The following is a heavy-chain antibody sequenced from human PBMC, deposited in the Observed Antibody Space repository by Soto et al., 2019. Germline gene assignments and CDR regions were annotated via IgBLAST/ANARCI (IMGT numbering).Heavy chain of an antibody. CDR1: GGSISSGGYS. V-gene: IGHV4-30-2*01. CDR3: VRVPSP. Sequence: QLQLQESGSGLVKPSQTLSLTCAVSGGSISSGGYSWSWFRQPPGKGLEWIGYIYHNRNTYYNPSPKSPVTISVDRSKNQFSLKLSSVTAADTAMYYCVRVPSPWGQGTLVTVSS. J-gene: IGHJ5*02. CDR2: IYHNRNT.